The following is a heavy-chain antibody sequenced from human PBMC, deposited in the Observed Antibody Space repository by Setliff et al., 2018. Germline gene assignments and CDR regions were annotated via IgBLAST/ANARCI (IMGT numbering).Heavy chain of an antibody. CDR3: GRSPGLAEGGSWFAP. V-gene: IGHV5-51*01. Sequence: PGESLTLSCEASGYSFPSYWIGWVRQMPGKGLEWMGSVYPGDSETRYSPSFQGQVTISADKSIGTAYLQWSSLKASDTAIYYCGRSPGLAEGGSWFAPWGLGALVTVSS. CDR1: GYSFPSYW. J-gene: IGHJ5*02. CDR2: VYPGDSET. D-gene: IGHD6-13*01.